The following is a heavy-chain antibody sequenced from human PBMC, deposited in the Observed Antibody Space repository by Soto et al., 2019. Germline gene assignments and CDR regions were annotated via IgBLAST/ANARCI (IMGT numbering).Heavy chain of an antibody. CDR3: TRNPDYGDYAVIDY. CDR1: GFTFSGSA. CDR2: IRSKANSYAT. J-gene: IGHJ4*02. D-gene: IGHD4-17*01. V-gene: IGHV3-73*01. Sequence: PGGSLRLSCAASGFTFSGSAMHWVRQASGKGPEWVGRIRSKANSYATAYAASVKGRFTISRDDSKNTAYLQMNSLKTEDTAVYYCTRNPDYGDYAVIDYWGQGTLVTVSS.